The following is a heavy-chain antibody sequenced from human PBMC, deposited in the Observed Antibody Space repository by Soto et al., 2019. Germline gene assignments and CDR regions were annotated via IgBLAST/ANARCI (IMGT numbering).Heavy chain of an antibody. CDR3: ASGRDGGAAN. V-gene: IGHV4-34*01. J-gene: IGHJ4*02. CDR2: INPSGST. D-gene: IGHD4-17*01. Sequence: QVQLQQWGAGLLKPSETLSLTCAVYGGSFSGYYWSWIRQPPGKGLEWIGEINPSGSTNYTPSLKSRVTMSGDTPKNQFSLKLTSVTAADTAVYCCASGRDGGAANWGQGTLVTVSS. CDR1: GGSFSGYY.